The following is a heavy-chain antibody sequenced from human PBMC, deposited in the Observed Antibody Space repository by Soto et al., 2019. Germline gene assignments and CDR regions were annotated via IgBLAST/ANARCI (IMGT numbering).Heavy chain of an antibody. Sequence: SETLSLTCTVSGGSISSYYWSWIRQPPGKGLEWIGYIYYSGSTNYNPSLKSRVTISVDTSKNQFSLKLSSVTAADTAVYYCARLKSGFGGVIVRGYFDYWGQGTLVTVSS. CDR3: ARLKSGFGGVIVRGYFDY. J-gene: IGHJ4*02. CDR1: GGSISSYY. CDR2: IYYSGST. D-gene: IGHD3-16*02. V-gene: IGHV4-59*08.